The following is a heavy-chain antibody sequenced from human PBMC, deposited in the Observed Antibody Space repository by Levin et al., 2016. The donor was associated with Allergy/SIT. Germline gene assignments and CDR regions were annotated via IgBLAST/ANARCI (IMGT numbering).Heavy chain of an antibody. J-gene: IGHJ5*02. CDR2: ISSSSSYI. CDR3: ARDSGPVTIFGVVIIEGWFDP. D-gene: IGHD3-3*01. V-gene: IGHV3-21*01. Sequence: GESLKISCAASGFTFSSYSMNWVRQAPGKGLEWVSSISSSSSYIYYADSVKGRFTISRDNAKNSLYLQMNSLRAEDTAVYYCARDSGPVTIFGVVIIEGWFDPWGQGTLVTVSS. CDR1: GFTFSSYS.